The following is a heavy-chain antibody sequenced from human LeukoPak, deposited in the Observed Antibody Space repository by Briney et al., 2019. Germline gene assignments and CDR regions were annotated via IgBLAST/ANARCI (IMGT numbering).Heavy chain of an antibody. CDR3: ASSGWVVGGSTFDY. J-gene: IGHJ4*02. CDR2: IYHSGST. V-gene: IGHV4-39*07. D-gene: IGHD1-26*01. Sequence: PSETLSLTCTVSGGSISSSSYYWGWIRQPPGKGLEWIGSIYHSGSTYYKPSLKSRVTISIDTSKNQFSLKLTSVTAADTAVYYCASSGWVVGGSTFDYWGQGTLVTVSS. CDR1: GGSISSSSYY.